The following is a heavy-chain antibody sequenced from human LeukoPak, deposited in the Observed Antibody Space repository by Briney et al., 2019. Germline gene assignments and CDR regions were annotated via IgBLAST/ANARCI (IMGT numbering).Heavy chain of an antibody. CDR3: AKDPRAWLQFGNYLDY. D-gene: IGHD5-24*01. V-gene: IGHV3-66*01. Sequence: GGSLRLSCAASGFTVSSNYMSWVRQAPGKGLEWVSVIYSGGTTYYADSVEGRFTISRDNSKNTLYLQMNSLRAEDTAVYYCAKDPRAWLQFGNYLDYWGQGTLVTVSS. CDR2: IYSGGTT. CDR1: GFTVSSNY. J-gene: IGHJ4*02.